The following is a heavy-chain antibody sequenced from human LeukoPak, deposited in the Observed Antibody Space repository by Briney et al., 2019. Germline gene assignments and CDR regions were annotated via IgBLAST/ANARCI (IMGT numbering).Heavy chain of an antibody. V-gene: IGHV4-59*01. CDR1: GGSISSYY. CDR3: ARGGYGGAFDI. Sequence: MASETLSLTCTVSGGSISSYYWSWIRQPPGKGLEWIGYIYYSGSTNYNPSLKSRVTISVDTSKNQFSLKLSSVTAADTAVYYCARGGYGGAFDIWGQGTMVTVSS. J-gene: IGHJ3*02. CDR2: IYYSGST. D-gene: IGHD1-1*01.